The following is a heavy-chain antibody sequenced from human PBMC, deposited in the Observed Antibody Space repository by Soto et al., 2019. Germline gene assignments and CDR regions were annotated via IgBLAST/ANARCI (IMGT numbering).Heavy chain of an antibody. CDR3: ARRFSGNGRYFDY. J-gene: IGHJ4*02. V-gene: IGHV4-34*02. CDR2: INQSGST. Sequence: QVQLQQWGAGLLKPSETLSLSCAVYGASFSGYYWNWIRQPPGKGLEWIGEINQSGSTNYSPSLKTGVTISVDTSKKQFSLRVSSVTAADTAVYYCARRFSGNGRYFDYWGQGTLVTVSS. CDR1: GASFSGYY. D-gene: IGHD4-17*01.